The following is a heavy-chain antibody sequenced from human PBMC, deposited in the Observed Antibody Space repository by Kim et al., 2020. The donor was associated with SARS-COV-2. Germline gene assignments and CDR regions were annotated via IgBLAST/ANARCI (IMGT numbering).Heavy chain of an antibody. CDR2: IKNGGTT. CDR1: GFTFNKAW. D-gene: IGHD1-7*01. V-gene: IGHV3-15*01. J-gene: IGHJ4*02. Sequence: GGSLRLSCAASGFTFNKAWMTWVRQAPGKGLEWVGRIKNGGTTDYAAPVKDRFTISRDDSANTLYLQMNSLKTEDTAMYYCTTHSDYNWNYFGWGQGTLVTVSS. CDR3: TTHSDYNWNYFG.